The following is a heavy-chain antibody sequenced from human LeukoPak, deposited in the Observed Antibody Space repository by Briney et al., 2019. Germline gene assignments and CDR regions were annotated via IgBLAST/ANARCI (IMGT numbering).Heavy chain of an antibody. Sequence: GASVKVSCKASGYTFTGYYMHWVRQAPGQGLEWMGWINPNSGGTNYAQKFQGRVTMTRDTSISTAYMELSSLRSEDTAVYYCATEKPGIAVAELGNYWGQGTLVTVSS. CDR2: INPNSGGT. CDR3: ATEKPGIAVAELGNY. V-gene: IGHV1-2*02. J-gene: IGHJ4*02. D-gene: IGHD6-19*01. CDR1: GYTFTGYY.